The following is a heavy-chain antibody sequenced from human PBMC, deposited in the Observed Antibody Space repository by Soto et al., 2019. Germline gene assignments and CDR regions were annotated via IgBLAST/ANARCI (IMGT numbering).Heavy chain of an antibody. J-gene: IGHJ4*02. Sequence: QVQLVQSGAEVKKPGSSVKVSCKASGGTFSSYAISWVRQAPGQGLEWMGGIIPIFGTANYAQKFQGRVTINAAESTSTAYMVLSSLRSWYTSLYYCLLYPTSWYFYYWGQGTLVTVSS. CDR2: IIPIFGTA. CDR3: LLYPTSWYFYY. CDR1: GGTFSSYA. D-gene: IGHD2-2*01. V-gene: IGHV1-69*12.